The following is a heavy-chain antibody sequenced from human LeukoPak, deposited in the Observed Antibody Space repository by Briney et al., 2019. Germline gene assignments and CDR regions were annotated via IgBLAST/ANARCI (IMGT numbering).Heavy chain of an antibody. J-gene: IGHJ4*02. CDR1: GFTFSNYG. Sequence: GRSLRLSCAASGFTFSNYGIHWVRQAPGKGLEWVAVISYDGRNKYYADSVKGRFTISRDNSKNTLYLQMNSLRAADTAVYYCAKEGVGGTGGCFDYWGQGTLVTVSS. CDR2: ISYDGRNK. CDR3: AKEGVGGTGGCFDY. V-gene: IGHV3-30*18. D-gene: IGHD1-26*01.